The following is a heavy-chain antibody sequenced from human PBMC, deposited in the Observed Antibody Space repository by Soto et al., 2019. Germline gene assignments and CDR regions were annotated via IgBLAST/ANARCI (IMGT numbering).Heavy chain of an antibody. CDR2: INSNSGAT. V-gene: IGHV1-2*02. CDR1: GYTFTGYF. D-gene: IGHD3-3*01. J-gene: IGHJ5*02. Sequence: QVQLVQSGAEVKKPGASVKVSCKASGYTFTGYFMHWVRQAPGQGLEWMGWINSNSGATKYAQKFQGRVTLSRDTSISTAYMEVSGLRSDATAVYYCARGGGTILAPLPWGQGTLVTVSS. CDR3: ARGGGTILAPLP.